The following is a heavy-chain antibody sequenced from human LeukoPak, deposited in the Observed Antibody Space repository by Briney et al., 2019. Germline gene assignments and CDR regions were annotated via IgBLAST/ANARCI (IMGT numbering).Heavy chain of an antibody. D-gene: IGHD3-9*01. Sequence: ASVKVSCKASGYTFTSYYMHWVRQAPGQGLEWMGIINPSGGSTSYAQKFQGRVTMTRDMSTSTVYMELSSLRSEDTAVYYCATGIIKAYFDWLPHSDYWGQGTLVTVSS. J-gene: IGHJ4*02. CDR2: INPSGGST. V-gene: IGHV1-46*01. CDR1: GYTFTSYY. CDR3: ATGIIKAYFDWLPHSDY.